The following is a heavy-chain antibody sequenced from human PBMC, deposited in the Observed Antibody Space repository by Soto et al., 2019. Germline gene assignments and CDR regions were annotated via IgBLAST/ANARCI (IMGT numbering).Heavy chain of an antibody. D-gene: IGHD3-22*01. CDR3: ARGHASGYYFGY. J-gene: IGHJ4*02. V-gene: IGHV4-31*03. CDR1: GGSISSGGYY. Sequence: QVQLQESGPGLVKPSQTLSLTCTVSGGSISSGGYYWSWIRQLPGKGLEWIGYIYNSGGTYYNPSLKSRVIVSTDTSKNQFSLKLSSVTAADTAVYYCARGHASGYYFGYWGPGTLVIVSS. CDR2: IYNSGGT.